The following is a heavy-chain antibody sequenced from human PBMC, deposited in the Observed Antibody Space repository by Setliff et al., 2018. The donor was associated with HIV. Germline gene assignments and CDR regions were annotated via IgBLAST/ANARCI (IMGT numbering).Heavy chain of an antibody. Sequence: TLSLTCTVTGYSISSGYYWAWIRQPPGKGLEWIEYIYHAGNTYYNPSLKSRVTISVDTSKNQISLRLNSLTAADTAVYYCARGTTLNVVPDAFDIWGQGTMVTVSS. CDR3: ARGTTLNVVPDAFDI. CDR1: GYSISSGYY. CDR2: IYHAGNT. D-gene: IGHD4-17*01. V-gene: IGHV4-38-2*02. J-gene: IGHJ3*02.